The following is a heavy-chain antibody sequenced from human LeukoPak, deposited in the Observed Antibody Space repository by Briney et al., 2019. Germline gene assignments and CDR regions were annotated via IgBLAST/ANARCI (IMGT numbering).Heavy chain of an antibody. V-gene: IGHV1-18*01. J-gene: IGHJ6*03. CDR1: GYIFTQYG. Sequence: GASVKVSCKASGYIFTQYGISWVRQAPGQGLEWMASISTYTGNTNYAQNFQGRVTMTTDTSTSTAYMELRSLRSDDTAVYYCARRTGYNYYYMDVWGQGTTVTVSS. CDR3: ARRTGYNYYYMDV. D-gene: IGHD3/OR15-3a*01. CDR2: ISTYTGNT.